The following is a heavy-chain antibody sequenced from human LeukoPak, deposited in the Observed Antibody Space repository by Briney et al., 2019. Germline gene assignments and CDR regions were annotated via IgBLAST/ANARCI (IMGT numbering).Heavy chain of an antibody. CDR3: ARVPDSSGRNWVDP. CDR2: MHSSGGT. J-gene: IGHJ5*02. V-gene: IGHV4-59*01. D-gene: IGHD3-22*01. Sequence: SETLSLTCNVSGYSISTFYWTWIRQPPGKGLEWIAYMHSSGGTNYNPSLKSRVTISVDTSKNQFSLRLTSVTAADTAVYYCARVPDSSGRNWVDPWGQGTLVIVPS. CDR1: GYSISTFY.